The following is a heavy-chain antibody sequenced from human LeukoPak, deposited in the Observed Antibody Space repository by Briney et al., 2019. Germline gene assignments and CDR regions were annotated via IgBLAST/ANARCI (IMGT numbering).Heavy chain of an antibody. CDR2: INSDGSST. CDR3: ARVAAAGTIDY. CDR1: GFTCSSYW. V-gene: IGHV3-74*01. Sequence: GGSLRLSCAASGFTCSSYWRHWVRQAPGKGLVWVSRINSDGSSTSYADSVKGRFTISRDNAKNTLYLQMNSLRAEDTAVYYCARVAAAGTIDYWGQGTLVTVSS. D-gene: IGHD6-13*01. J-gene: IGHJ4*02.